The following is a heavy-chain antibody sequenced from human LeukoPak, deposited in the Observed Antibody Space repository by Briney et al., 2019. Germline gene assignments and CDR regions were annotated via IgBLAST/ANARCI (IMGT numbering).Heavy chain of an antibody. CDR2: IIPILGIA. D-gene: IGHD5-18*01. Sequence: SVKVSCKASGGTLSSYAISWVRQAPGQGLEWMGRIIPILGIANYAQKFQGRVTITADKSTSTAYMELSSLRSEDTAVHYCARDRRTRGYSYGGLFDYWGQGTLVTVSS. V-gene: IGHV1-69*04. CDR3: ARDRRTRGYSYGGLFDY. CDR1: GGTLSSYA. J-gene: IGHJ4*02.